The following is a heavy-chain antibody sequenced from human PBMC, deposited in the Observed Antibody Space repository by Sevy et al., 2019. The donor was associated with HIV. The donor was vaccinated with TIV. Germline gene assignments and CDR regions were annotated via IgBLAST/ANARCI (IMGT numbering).Heavy chain of an antibody. CDR3: ARDWPGDEGRWFDP. V-gene: IGHV4-4*07. D-gene: IGHD7-27*01. J-gene: IGHJ5*02. CDR2: IYTSRNT. CDR1: GGSIGSYY. Sequence: SETLSLTCTVSGGSIGSYYWSWIRQPAGKGLEWIGRIYTSRNTNYNPSLRSRVTMSVDTSKNQFSLKLTSVTAADTAVYYCARDWPGDEGRWFDPWGQGTLVTVSS.